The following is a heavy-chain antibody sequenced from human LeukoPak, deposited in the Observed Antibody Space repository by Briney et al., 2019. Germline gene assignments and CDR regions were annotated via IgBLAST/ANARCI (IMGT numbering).Heavy chain of an antibody. Sequence: SVKVSCKASGGTFSGYAISWVRQAPGQGLEWMGRIIPICGTANYAQKFQGRVTITTDESTSTAYMELSSLRSEDTAVYYCAKPLIAVAGTSAFDIWGQGTMVTVSS. J-gene: IGHJ3*02. CDR2: IIPICGTA. V-gene: IGHV1-69*05. D-gene: IGHD6-19*01. CDR1: GGTFSGYA. CDR3: AKPLIAVAGTSAFDI.